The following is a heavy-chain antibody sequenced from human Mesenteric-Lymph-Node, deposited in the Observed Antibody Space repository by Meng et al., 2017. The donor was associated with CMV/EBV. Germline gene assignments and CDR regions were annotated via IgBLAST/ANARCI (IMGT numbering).Heavy chain of an antibody. V-gene: IGHV3-48*03. CDR1: GFTFSNYE. CDR3: ARMYSSSSGKAFDY. D-gene: IGHD6-6*01. J-gene: IGHJ4*02. Sequence: GESLKISCAASGFTFSNYEMNWVRQAPGKGLEWVSYISTSGRAIYYADSVKGRFTISRDNAENSLYLQMSSLRAEDTAVYYCARMYSSSSGKAFDYWGQGTLVTVSS. CDR2: ISTSGRAI.